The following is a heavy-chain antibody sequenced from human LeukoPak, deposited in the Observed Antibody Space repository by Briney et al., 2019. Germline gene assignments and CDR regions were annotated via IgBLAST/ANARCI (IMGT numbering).Heavy chain of an antibody. CDR1: GGTFSGYY. CDR2: INHSGST. J-gene: IGHJ4*02. CDR3: ARSGIAAAGTDY. D-gene: IGHD6-13*01. V-gene: IGHV4-34*01. Sequence: PSETLSLTCAVYGGTFSGYYWSWIRQPPGKGLEWIGEINHSGSTNYNPSLKSRVTISVDTSKNQCSLKLSAVTAADTAVYYCARSGIAAAGTDYWGQGTLVTVSS.